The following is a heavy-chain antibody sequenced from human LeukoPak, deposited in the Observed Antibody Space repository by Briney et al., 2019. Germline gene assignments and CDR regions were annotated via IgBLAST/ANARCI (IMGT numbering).Heavy chain of an antibody. CDR2: ISYDGSTK. CDR1: GFTFSSYA. CDR3: ARDLGTSYYYYGMDV. J-gene: IGHJ6*02. D-gene: IGHD1-1*01. V-gene: IGHV3-30-3*01. Sequence: PGRSLRLSCAASGFTFSSYAMHWVRQAPGKGLEWVAVISYDGSTKYYADSVKGRFTISRDNSKNTLYLQMNSLRAEDTAVYYCARDLGTSYYYYGMDVWGQGTTVTVSS.